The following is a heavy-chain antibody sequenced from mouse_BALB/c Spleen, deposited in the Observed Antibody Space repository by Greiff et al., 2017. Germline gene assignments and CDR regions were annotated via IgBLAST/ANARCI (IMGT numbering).Heavy chain of an antibody. D-gene: IGHD1-1*01. CDR3: ARSSNYYGSRFDY. V-gene: IGHV5-9*03. J-gene: IGHJ2*01. Sequence: EVKVVESGGGLVKPGGSLKLSCAASGFTFSSYTMSWVRQTPEKRLEWVATISSGGGNTYYPDSVKGRFTISRDNAKNNLYLQMSSLRSEDTALYYCARSSNYYGSRFDYWGQGTTLTVSA. CDR1: GFTFSSYT. CDR2: ISSGGGNT.